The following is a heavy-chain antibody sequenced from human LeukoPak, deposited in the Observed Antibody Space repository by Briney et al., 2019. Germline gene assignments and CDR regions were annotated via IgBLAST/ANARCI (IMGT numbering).Heavy chain of an antibody. J-gene: IGHJ6*03. CDR2: IYNSGST. CDR1: GASISSYW. Sequence: SETLSLTCTVSGASISSYWWTWIRQPPGKGLEWLGYIYNSGSTRYNPSLKSRVTISVDTSKNQFSLNLTSVTAADTAVYYCAREKDSIVSTARMDAWGRGTTVTVSS. CDR3: AREKDSIVSTARMDA. V-gene: IGHV4-59*01. D-gene: IGHD5/OR15-5a*01.